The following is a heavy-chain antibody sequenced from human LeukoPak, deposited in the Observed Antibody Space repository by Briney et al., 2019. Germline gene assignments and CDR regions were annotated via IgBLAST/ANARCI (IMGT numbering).Heavy chain of an antibody. Sequence: SETLSLTCTVSGGSISSYYWSWIRQPPGKGLEWIGYIYYSGSTNYNPSLKSRVTISVDTSKNQFSLKLSSVTAADTAVYYCARGDSSGWYYFFDYWGQGTLVTVSS. D-gene: IGHD6-19*01. V-gene: IGHV4-59*01. CDR1: GGSISSYY. CDR3: ARGDSSGWYYFFDY. J-gene: IGHJ4*02. CDR2: IYYSGST.